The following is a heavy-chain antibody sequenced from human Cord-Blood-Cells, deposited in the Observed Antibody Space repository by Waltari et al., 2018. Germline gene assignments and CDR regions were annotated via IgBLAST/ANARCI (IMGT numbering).Heavy chain of an antibody. D-gene: IGHD6-6*01. Sequence: QVQLVQSGAEVKKHGASVKVSCKASGYTFTGYYMHWVRQAPGQELGWMGWRNPSSGGTNYAEKFQGRVTITRKTSISTAYMVLSRLRSADTAVYYCARDGSAARHDAFDIWGQGTMVTVSS. J-gene: IGHJ3*02. CDR3: ARDGSAARHDAFDI. CDR1: GYTFTGYY. CDR2: RNPSSGGT. V-gene: IGHV1-2*02.